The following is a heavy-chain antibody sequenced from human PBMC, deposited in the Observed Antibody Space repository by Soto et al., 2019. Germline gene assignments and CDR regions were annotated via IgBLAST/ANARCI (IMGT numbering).Heavy chain of an antibody. CDR3: TRDAPGERPYYFYYYGMDV. CDR1: GLSVSTNF. CDR2: IYSGGKT. V-gene: IGHV3-53*01. Sequence: QVVESGGGLIQPGESLKLSCAASGLSVSTNFMSWVRQAPGKGLEWLAVIYSGGKTFYADSVKGRFTISKDNSKNTLSLQMNSLRAEDTAVYYCTRDAPGERPYYFYYYGMDVWGQGTTVTVSS. J-gene: IGHJ6*02.